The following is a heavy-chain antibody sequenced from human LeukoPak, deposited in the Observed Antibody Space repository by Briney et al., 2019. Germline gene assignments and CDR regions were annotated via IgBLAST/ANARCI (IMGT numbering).Heavy chain of an antibody. CDR2: IDSSGST. Sequence: PSETLSLTCTVSGGSISSYYWSWIRQPPGKGLEWIGYIDSSGSTTYNPSLKSRVTISVDTSKNRFSLKMSSVTAADTAVYYCARTSFGVVINHWGQGTLVTVSS. CDR1: GGSISSYY. CDR3: ARTSFGVVINH. J-gene: IGHJ5*02. V-gene: IGHV4-59*01. D-gene: IGHD3-3*01.